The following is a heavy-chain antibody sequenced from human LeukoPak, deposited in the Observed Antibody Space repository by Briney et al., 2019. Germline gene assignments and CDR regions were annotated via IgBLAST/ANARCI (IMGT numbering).Heavy chain of an antibody. CDR3: ARGDGDYVGNDY. CDR1: GYTFTDYY. V-gene: IGHV1-2*02. Sequence: ASVKVSCKASGYTFTDYYLQWVRQAPGQGLEWMGWINPNTGGTHYAQNFQGRVTMTRDTSISTAYMAFSRLKSDDTAVYFCARGDGDYVGNDYWGHGTLVTVSS. D-gene: IGHD4-17*01. J-gene: IGHJ4*01. CDR2: INPNTGGT.